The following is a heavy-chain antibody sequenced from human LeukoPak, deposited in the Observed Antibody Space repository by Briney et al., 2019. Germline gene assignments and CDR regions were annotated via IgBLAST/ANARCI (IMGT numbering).Heavy chain of an antibody. CDR3: TRDEGLVAGIWRALDI. V-gene: IGHV3-23*01. J-gene: IGHJ3*02. CDR2: ITGSGDNS. Sequence: GGSLRLSCAAPGFTFSNYAMNWIRQAPGKGLEWVSHITGSGDNSYYTDSVKGRFTLSRDNSKNTLFLQMNSLRAEDTAVYYCTRDEGLVAGIWRALDIWGQGTMVTVSS. D-gene: IGHD6-19*01. CDR1: GFTFSNYA.